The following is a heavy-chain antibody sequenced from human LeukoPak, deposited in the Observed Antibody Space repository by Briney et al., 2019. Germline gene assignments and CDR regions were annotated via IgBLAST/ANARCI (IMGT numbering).Heavy chain of an antibody. CDR3: AKGGGSGSYIPYYFDY. CDR1: GFIFSSYA. V-gene: IGHV3-23*01. Sequence: GGSLRLSCAASGFIFSSYAMSWVRQAPGKGLEWVSAISGSGGSTYYADSVKGRFTISRDNSKNTLYLQMNSLRAEDTAVYYCAKGGGSGSYIPYYFDYWGQGTLVTVSS. CDR2: ISGSGGST. D-gene: IGHD3-10*01. J-gene: IGHJ4*02.